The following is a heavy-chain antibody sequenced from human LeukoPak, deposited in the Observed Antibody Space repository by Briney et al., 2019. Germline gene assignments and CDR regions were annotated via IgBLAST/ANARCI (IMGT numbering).Heavy chain of an antibody. Sequence: PGGSLRLSCVASGFTFSSYTMAWVRQAPGKGLEWISAIRSSDSFTYYADSVKGRCTISRDYAKNTLYLQMNSLRDEDTAVYYCARDLGGPIFGLGLDVWGLGTTVTVSS. CDR2: IRSSDSFT. D-gene: IGHD3/OR15-3a*01. J-gene: IGHJ6*02. CDR1: GFTFSSYT. V-gene: IGHV3-23*01. CDR3: ARDLGGPIFGLGLDV.